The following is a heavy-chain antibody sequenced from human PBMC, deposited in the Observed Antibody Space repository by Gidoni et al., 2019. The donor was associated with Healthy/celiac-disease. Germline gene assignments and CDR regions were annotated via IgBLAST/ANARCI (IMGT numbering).Heavy chain of an antibody. J-gene: IGHJ6*02. CDR3: ARDDCSGGSCYYYYYGMDV. CDR2: IYSGGST. V-gene: IGHV3-66*01. CDR1: GFTVSRNY. Sequence: EVQLVESGGGLVQPGGSLRLSCAASGFTVSRNYMSWVRQAPGKGLEWVSVIYSGGSTYYADSVKGRFTISRDNSKNTLYLQMNSLRAEDTAVYYCARDDCSGGSCYYYYYGMDVWGQGTTVTVSS. D-gene: IGHD2-15*01.